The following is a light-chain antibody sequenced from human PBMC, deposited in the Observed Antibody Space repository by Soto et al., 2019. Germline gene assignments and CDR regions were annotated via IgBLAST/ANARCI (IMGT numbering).Light chain of an antibody. V-gene: IGLV4-69*01. CDR1: SEHSTYA. J-gene: IGLJ2*01. Sequence: QLVLTQSPSASASLGASVKVTCTLNSEHSTYAIAWHRQQPEKGPRYLMRIYSDGSHVRGDGIPDRFLGSSSGAERHLTISSLQSDDEAEYYCQTWGAGSVVFGGGTQLTVL. CDR2: IYSDGSH. CDR3: QTWGAGSVV.